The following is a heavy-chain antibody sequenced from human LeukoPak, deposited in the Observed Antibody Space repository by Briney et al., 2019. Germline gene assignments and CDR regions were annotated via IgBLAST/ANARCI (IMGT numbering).Heavy chain of an antibody. Sequence: SETLSLTCTVSGGSISSYYWSWIRQPPGKGLEWIGYIYYSGSTNYNPSLKSRVTISVDTSKNQFSLKRRAVTAADTAVYYCARGVGSRTANSYGYDDAFDIWSQGTMVTVSS. D-gene: IGHD5-18*01. V-gene: IGHV4-59*01. CDR3: ARGVGSRTANSYGYDDAFDI. CDR2: IYYSGST. J-gene: IGHJ3*02. CDR1: GGSISSYY.